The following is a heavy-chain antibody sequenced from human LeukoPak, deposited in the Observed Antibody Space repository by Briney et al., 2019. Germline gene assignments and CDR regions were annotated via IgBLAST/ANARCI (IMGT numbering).Heavy chain of an antibody. D-gene: IGHD3-9*01. CDR1: GYTFTSYG. CDR3: ARGREGGTRYFDWLLPSGWFDP. CDR2: ISAYNGNT. Sequence: ASVKVSCKASGYTFTSYGISWVRQAPGQGLEWMGWISAYNGNTNYAQKLQGRVTMTTDTSTSTAYMELRSLRSDDTAVYYCARGREGGTRYFDWLLPSGWFDPWGQGTLVTVSS. J-gene: IGHJ5*02. V-gene: IGHV1-18*01.